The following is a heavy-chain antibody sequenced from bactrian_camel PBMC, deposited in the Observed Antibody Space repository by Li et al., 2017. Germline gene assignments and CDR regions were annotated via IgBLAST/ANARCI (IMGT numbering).Heavy chain of an antibody. CDR2: IDDDGDES. CDR3: AKDLKVVSSWTGWAYNF. D-gene: IGHD6*01. Sequence: HVQLVESGGGSVQAGGSLRLSCAASSAYTYSSYCMGWFRQAPGKEREGVAAIDDDGDESYADSVKGRFTVSQDTAKNILYLQMNSLKTEDTAMYYCAKDLKVVSSWTGWAYNFWGQGTQVTVS. CDR1: AYTYSSYC. J-gene: IGHJ4*01. V-gene: IGHV3S1*01.